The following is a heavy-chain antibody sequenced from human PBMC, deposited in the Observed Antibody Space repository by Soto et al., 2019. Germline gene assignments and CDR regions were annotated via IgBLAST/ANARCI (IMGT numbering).Heavy chain of an antibody. CDR1: GFTFSSYS. CDR3: ARDLSFGRFLESHYYYYYGMDV. V-gene: IGHV3-21*01. J-gene: IGHJ6*02. D-gene: IGHD3-3*01. CDR2: ISSSSSYI. Sequence: GESLKISCAASGFTFSSYSMNWVRQAPGKGLEWVSSISSSSSYIYYADSVKGRFTISRDNAKNSLYLQMNSLRAEDTAVYYCARDLSFGRFLESHYYYYYGMDVWGQGTTVTVSS.